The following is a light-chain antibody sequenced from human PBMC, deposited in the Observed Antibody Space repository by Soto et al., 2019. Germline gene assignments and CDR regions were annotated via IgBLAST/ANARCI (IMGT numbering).Light chain of an antibody. CDR3: CSSGGRPTYV. V-gene: IGLV2-23*02. J-gene: IGLJ1*01. CDR1: SSNVGSYKL. Sequence: QSALTQPASVSGSPGQSITISCTGTSSNVGSYKLVSWYQQHPGKAPKLMIFEVNKRTSVVSNHFSGSKSGNTASLTISGLKVEDEAACYCCSSGGRPTYVVGTGTKVTVL. CDR2: EVN.